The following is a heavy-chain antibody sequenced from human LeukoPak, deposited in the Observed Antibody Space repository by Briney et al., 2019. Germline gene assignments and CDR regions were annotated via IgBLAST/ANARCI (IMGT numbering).Heavy chain of an antibody. Sequence: SETLSLTCTVSGGSISSSFYYWGWIRQPPGKGLGWIGTIFYSGSTYNNPSLKSRVTVSMDMSKNQFSLKLSSVTAADTAVYYCARQSPHCSSTSCYDAFDIWGQGTMVTVSS. V-gene: IGHV4-39*01. CDR2: IFYSGST. J-gene: IGHJ3*02. D-gene: IGHD2-2*01. CDR3: ARQSPHCSSTSCYDAFDI. CDR1: GGSISSSFYY.